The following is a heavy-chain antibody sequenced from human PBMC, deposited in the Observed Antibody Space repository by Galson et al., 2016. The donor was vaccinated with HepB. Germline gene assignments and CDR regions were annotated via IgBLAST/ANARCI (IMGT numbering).Heavy chain of an antibody. CDR3: ARDRAYGDQVFDY. Sequence: SLRLSCAASGFTVSSNYMNWVRQAPGKGLEWVSVIYSGGSTYYADSEKGRFTISRDNSKNTLYLQMNSPGAEDTAVYYCARDRAYGDQVFDYWGQGTLVTVSS. D-gene: IGHD4-17*01. J-gene: IGHJ4*02. V-gene: IGHV3-53*01. CDR2: IYSGGST. CDR1: GFTVSSNY.